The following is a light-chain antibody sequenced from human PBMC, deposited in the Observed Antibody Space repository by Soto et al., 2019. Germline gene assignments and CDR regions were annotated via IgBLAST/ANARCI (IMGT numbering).Light chain of an antibody. Sequence: IVLTKSPCALSLSPGETATLSCRASQPFGSPYSAWYRQNPGQAPRLLXXGKXSRATGIPERFSGSGSGKDFTLSISRLVPEDFAVYYCQQYAKSPIRTFGGGTKVDIK. J-gene: IGKJ4*01. CDR2: GKX. V-gene: IGKV3-20*01. CDR3: QQYAKSPIRT. CDR1: QPFGSPY.